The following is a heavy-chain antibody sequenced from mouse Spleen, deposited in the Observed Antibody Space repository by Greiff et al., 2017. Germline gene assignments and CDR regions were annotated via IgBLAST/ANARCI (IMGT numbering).Heavy chain of an antibody. Sequence: EVKLMESGPGLVKPSQSLSLTCSVTGYSITSGYYWNWIRQFPGNKLEWMGYISYDGSNNYNPSLKNRISITRDTSKNQFFLKLNSVTTEDTATYYCARDDGYYVDAMDYWGQGTSVTVSS. CDR1: GYSITSGYY. CDR3: ARDDGYYVDAMDY. J-gene: IGHJ4*01. V-gene: IGHV3-6*01. CDR2: ISYDGSN. D-gene: IGHD2-3*01.